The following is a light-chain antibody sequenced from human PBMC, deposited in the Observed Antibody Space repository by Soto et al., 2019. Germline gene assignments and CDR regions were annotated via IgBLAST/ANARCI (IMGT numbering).Light chain of an antibody. CDR3: QNYSSSPDT. Sequence: EIVLTQSPGTLSLSPGERATLSCRASQSVSSSYLAWYQQKPGQAPRLLIYGASSRATGIPDRFSGSGSGTDFTLTISRLEPEYFAMDYCQNYSSSPDTFGQ. CDR2: GAS. V-gene: IGKV3-20*01. J-gene: IGKJ1*01. CDR1: QSVSSSY.